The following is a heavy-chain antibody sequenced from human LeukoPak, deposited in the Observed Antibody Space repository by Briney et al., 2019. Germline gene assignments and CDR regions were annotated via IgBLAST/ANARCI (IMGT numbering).Heavy chain of an antibody. Sequence: SETLSLTCTVSVHSITSGSYWGWIRQPPGKGLEWIGSIYHSGRTSYNPSLTSRVSLSIDTSKNQFSLKLTSVTAADTAVYYCARAVAGYSSNWFDPWGQGTLVTVSS. CDR2: IYHSGRT. CDR1: VHSITSGSY. D-gene: IGHD6-13*01. J-gene: IGHJ5*02. V-gene: IGHV4-38-2*02. CDR3: ARAVAGYSSNWFDP.